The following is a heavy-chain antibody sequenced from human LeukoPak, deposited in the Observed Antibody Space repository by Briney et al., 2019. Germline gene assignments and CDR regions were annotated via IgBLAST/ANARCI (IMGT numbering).Heavy chain of an antibody. D-gene: IGHD6-25*01. Sequence: GASVKVSCKASGGTFSSYAISWVRQAPGQGLEWVGGIIPIFGTANYAQKFQGRVTITADESTSTAYMELSSLRSEDTAVYYCARDAVEAGFDYWGQGTLVTVSS. V-gene: IGHV1-69*13. CDR1: GGTFSSYA. CDR3: ARDAVEAGFDY. J-gene: IGHJ4*02. CDR2: IIPIFGTA.